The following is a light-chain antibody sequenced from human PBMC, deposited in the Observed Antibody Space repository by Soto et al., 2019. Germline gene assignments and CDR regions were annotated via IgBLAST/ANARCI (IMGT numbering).Light chain of an antibody. V-gene: IGKV3-11*01. CDR3: QHRVIGPT. CDR2: DVS. Sequence: EIALTQSPATLSLSPGERATLSCRAAQSVSSYLGWYQQKPGQAPRLLISDVSRRATGVPARFSGSGFGTDFTLTISSLEPEDTGVYYCQHRVIGPTFGGGTRVEIK. J-gene: IGKJ4*01. CDR1: QSVSSY.